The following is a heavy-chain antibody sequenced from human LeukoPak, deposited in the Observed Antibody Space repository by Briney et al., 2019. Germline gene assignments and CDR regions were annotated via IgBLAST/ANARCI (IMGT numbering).Heavy chain of an antibody. CDR1: GGSFSGYY. CDR2: INHSGST. CDR3: ARRAKGIVVVPAAIGSWPLDY. Sequence: PSETLSLTCAVYGGSFSGYYWSWIRQPPGKGLEWIGEINHSGSTNYNPSLKSRVTISVDTSKNQFSLKLSSVTAADTAVYYCARRAKGIVVVPAAIGSWPLDYWGQGALVTVSS. J-gene: IGHJ4*02. V-gene: IGHV4-34*01. D-gene: IGHD2-2*02.